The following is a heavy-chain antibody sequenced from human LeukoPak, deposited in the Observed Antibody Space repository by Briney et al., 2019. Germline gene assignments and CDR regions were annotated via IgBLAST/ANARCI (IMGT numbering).Heavy chain of an antibody. V-gene: IGHV4-59*01. CDR1: GGSISSYY. J-gene: IGHJ4*02. CDR3: ASLAAGTEGPNDY. CDR2: IYYSGST. D-gene: IGHD6-13*01. Sequence: TSETLSLTCTVSGGSISSYYWSWIRQPPGKGLEWIGYIYYSGSTNYNPSLKSRVTISVDTSKNQFSLKLSSVTAADTAVYYCASLAAGTEGPNDYWGQGTLVTVSS.